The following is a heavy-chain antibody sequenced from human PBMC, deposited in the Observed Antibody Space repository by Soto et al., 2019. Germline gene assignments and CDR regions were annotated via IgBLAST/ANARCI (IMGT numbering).Heavy chain of an antibody. CDR3: ARVSIAAADNWFDP. J-gene: IGHJ5*02. Sequence: PGGSLRLSCAASGFTFSSYAMHWVRQAPGKGLEWVAVISYDGSNKYYADSVRGRFTISRDNSKNTLYLQMNSLRAEDTAVYYCARVSIAAADNWFDPWGQGTLVTVSS. CDR2: ISYDGSNK. V-gene: IGHV3-30-3*01. CDR1: GFTFSSYA. D-gene: IGHD6-13*01.